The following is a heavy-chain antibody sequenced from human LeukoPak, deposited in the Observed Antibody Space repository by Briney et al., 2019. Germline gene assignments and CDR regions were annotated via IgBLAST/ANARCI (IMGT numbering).Heavy chain of an antibody. CDR1: GGSINSSSYN. Sequence: KPSETLSLTCTVSGGSINSSSYNWGWIRQPPTRGPEWLASVYYSGLTYYNPSLKSRVTISVDTSKNQFSLKLSSVTAADTAVYYCARALLLWFGTTIDYWGQGTLVTVSS. D-gene: IGHD3-10*01. J-gene: IGHJ4*02. CDR3: ARALLLWFGTTIDY. CDR2: VYYSGLT. V-gene: IGHV4-39*07.